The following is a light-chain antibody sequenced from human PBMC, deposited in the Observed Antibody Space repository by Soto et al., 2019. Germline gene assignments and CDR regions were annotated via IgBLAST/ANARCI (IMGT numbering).Light chain of an antibody. J-gene: IGKJ1*01. CDR2: GAS. CDR1: QSVSSN. V-gene: IGKV3-15*01. CDR3: QQYEYYWT. Sequence: EIVMTQSPATLSVSPGERATLSCRASQSVSSNLAWYQQKPGQAPRLLIYGASTRATGIPARFSGSGSGTEFTLTISSLQSEDFATYYCQQYEYYWTFGQGTKVDIK.